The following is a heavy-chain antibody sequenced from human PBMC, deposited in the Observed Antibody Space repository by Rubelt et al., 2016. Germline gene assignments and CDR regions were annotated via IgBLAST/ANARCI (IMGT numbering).Heavy chain of an antibody. J-gene: IGHJ4*02. V-gene: IGHV3-23*01. CDR2: ISGSGGST. CDR1: GFTFTNYA. Sequence: EVQLLESGGGSVQPGGSLRLSCSASGFTFTNYAMSWVRQAPGKGLEWVSAISGSGGSTYYADSVKGRFTISRDNSKNTLYLQMNSLRAEDTAVYYCAKDGRLAAAGRPDYWGQGTLVTVSS. CDR3: AKDGRLAAAGRPDY. D-gene: IGHD6-13*01.